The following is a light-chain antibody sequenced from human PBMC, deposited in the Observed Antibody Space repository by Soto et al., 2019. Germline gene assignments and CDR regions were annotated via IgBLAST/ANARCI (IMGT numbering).Light chain of an antibody. V-gene: IGLV1-40*01. CDR3: QSYDSSLSALV. CDR2: GNS. CDR1: SSNIGAGYD. Sequence: QAVVTQPPSVSGAPGQRVTISCTGSSSNIGAGYDVHWYQQLPGTAPKLLIFGNSNRPSGVPDRFSGSKSGTSPSLAITGLQAEDEADYYCQSYDSSLSALVFGTGTKLTVL. J-gene: IGLJ1*01.